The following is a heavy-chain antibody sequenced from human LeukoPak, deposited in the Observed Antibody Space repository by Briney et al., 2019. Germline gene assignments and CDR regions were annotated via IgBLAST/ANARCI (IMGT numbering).Heavy chain of an antibody. Sequence: GASVKVSCKASGYTFTSYAMHWVRQAPGQRLEWMGWINAGNGNTKYSQKFQGRVTITRDTSASTAYMELSSLRSEDTAVYYCARFDYGSGSYYEVDPWGQGTLVTVSS. D-gene: IGHD3-10*01. CDR2: INAGNGNT. CDR3: ARFDYGSGSYYEVDP. J-gene: IGHJ5*02. CDR1: GYTFTSYA. V-gene: IGHV1-3*01.